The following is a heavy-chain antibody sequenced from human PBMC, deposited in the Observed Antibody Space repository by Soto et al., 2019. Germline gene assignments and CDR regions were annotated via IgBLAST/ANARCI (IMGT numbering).Heavy chain of an antibody. V-gene: IGHV3-30*18. J-gene: IGHJ6*02. D-gene: IGHD2-2*01. CDR1: GFTFSSYG. CDR2: ISYDGSNK. CDR3: AKGIVVPAAIYYYYGMDV. Sequence: PGGSLRLSCAASGFTFSSYGMHWVRQAPGKGLEWVAVISYDGSNKYYADSVKGRFTISRDNSKNTLYLQMNSLRAEDTAVYYCAKGIVVPAAIYYYYGMDVWRQGTTVTVSS.